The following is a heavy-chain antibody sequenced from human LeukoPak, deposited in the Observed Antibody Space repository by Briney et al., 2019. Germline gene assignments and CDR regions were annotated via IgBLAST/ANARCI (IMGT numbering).Heavy chain of an antibody. D-gene: IGHD6-13*01. J-gene: IGHJ5*02. Sequence: SQTLSLTCTVSGGSISSGSYYWSWIRQPAGKGLEWIGRIYTSGSTNYNPSLKSRVTISVDTSKNQFSLKLSSVTAADTAVYYCARRIAAAPMSWFDPWGQGTLVAVSS. CDR1: GGSISSGSYY. CDR2: IYTSGST. CDR3: ARRIAAAPMSWFDP. V-gene: IGHV4-61*02.